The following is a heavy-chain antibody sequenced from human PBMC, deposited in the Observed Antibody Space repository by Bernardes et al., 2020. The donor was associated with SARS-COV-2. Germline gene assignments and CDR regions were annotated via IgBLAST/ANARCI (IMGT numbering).Heavy chain of an antibody. D-gene: IGHD6-19*01. CDR1: GGSISSYY. J-gene: IGHJ6*02. Sequence: SETLSRTCTVSGGSISSYYWSWIRQPPGQGLEWIGYIYYSGSTNYNPSLKSRVTISVDTSKNQFSLKLSSVTAADTAVYYCARDSVAGTNYYGMDVWGQGTTVTVSS. CDR2: IYYSGST. CDR3: ARDSVAGTNYYGMDV. V-gene: IGHV4-59*01.